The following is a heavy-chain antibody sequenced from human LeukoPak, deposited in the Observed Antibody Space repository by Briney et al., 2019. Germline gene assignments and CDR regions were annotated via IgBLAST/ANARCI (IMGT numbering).Heavy chain of an antibody. D-gene: IGHD2-15*01. J-gene: IGHJ3*02. CDR1: GGTFSSYA. CDR3: ARSNIVVVVAARQGAFDI. CDR2: IIPIFGTA. V-gene: IGHV1-69*05. Sequence: SVKVSCKASGGTFSSYAISWLRQAPGQGLEWMGGIIPIFGTANYAQKFQGRVTITTDESTSTAYMELSSLRSEDTAVYYCARSNIVVVVAARQGAFDIWGQGTMVTVSS.